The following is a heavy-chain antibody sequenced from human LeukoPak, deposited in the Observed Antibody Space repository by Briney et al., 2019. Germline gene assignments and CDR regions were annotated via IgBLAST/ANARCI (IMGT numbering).Heavy chain of an antibody. D-gene: IGHD5-12*01. Sequence: ASVKVSCKASGYTFTGYYMHWVRQAPGQGLEWMGWINPNSGGTNYAQKFQGRVTMTRDTSISTAYMELSRLRSEDTAVYYCARDYGSGYDRTNWFDPWGQGTLVTVSS. V-gene: IGHV1-2*02. CDR3: ARDYGSGYDRTNWFDP. J-gene: IGHJ5*02. CDR1: GYTFTGYY. CDR2: INPNSGGT.